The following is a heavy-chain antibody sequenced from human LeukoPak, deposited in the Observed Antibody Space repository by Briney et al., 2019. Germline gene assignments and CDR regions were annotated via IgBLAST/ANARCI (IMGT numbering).Heavy chain of an antibody. D-gene: IGHD6-19*01. CDR3: ARDGLIDSSGWYGY. V-gene: IGHV3-7*01. CDR2: IKQDGSEK. Sequence: GGSLRLSCAASGFTFSSYWMSWVRQAPGKGLEWVAIIKQDGSEKYYVDSVKGRFTISRDNAKNSLYLQMNSLRAEDTAVYYCARDGLIDSSGWYGYWGQGTLVTVSS. CDR1: GFTFSSYW. J-gene: IGHJ4*02.